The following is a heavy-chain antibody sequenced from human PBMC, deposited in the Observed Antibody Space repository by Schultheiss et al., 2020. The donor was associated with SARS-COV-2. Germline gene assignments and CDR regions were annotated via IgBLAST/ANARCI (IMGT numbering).Heavy chain of an antibody. Sequence: GGSLRLSCAASGFTFSSYWMSWVRQAPGKGLEWVANIKQDGSEKYYVDSVKGRFTISRDNAKNSLYLQMNSLRAEDTAVYYCARDLPDLPYDSSGLDKFDGIFQHWGQGTLVTVSS. V-gene: IGHV3-7*01. J-gene: IGHJ1*01. D-gene: IGHD3-22*01. CDR3: ARDLPDLPYDSSGLDKFDGIFQH. CDR1: GFTFSSYW. CDR2: IKQDGSEK.